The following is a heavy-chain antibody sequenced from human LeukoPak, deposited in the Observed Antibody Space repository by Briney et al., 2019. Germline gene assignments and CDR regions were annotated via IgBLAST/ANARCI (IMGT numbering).Heavy chain of an antibody. Sequence: GGSLRLSCAVSGFTFSRHWMSWVRQAPGKELEWVANIKRDGREENYVDSVKGRFSISRDNVKNSLHLQMNSLRAEDTAVYYCARVCVSGWTECMDYWGQGTLVTVSS. D-gene: IGHD6-19*01. V-gene: IGHV3-7*01. CDR2: IKRDGREE. CDR1: GFTFSRHW. CDR3: ARVCVSGWTECMDY. J-gene: IGHJ4*02.